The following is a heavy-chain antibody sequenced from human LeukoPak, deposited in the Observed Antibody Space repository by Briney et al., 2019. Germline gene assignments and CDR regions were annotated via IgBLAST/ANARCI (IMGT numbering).Heavy chain of an antibody. CDR1: GYSFSSYW. V-gene: IGHV5-51*01. J-gene: IGHJ4*02. CDR2: VYPGDSDT. D-gene: IGHD3-3*01. CDR3: ARRLRDFWSFDY. Sequence: GESLKISCKGSGYSFSSYWIGWVRQMPGKVLEWMGIVYPGDSDTRYSPSFQGQVTISADKAISTAYLQWSSLKASDTAMYYCARRLRDFWSFDYWGQGTLVTVSS.